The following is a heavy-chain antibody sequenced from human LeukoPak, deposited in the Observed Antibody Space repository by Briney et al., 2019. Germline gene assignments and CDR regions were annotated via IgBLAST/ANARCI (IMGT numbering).Heavy chain of an antibody. CDR2: MNPNSGNT. Sequence: GASVKVSCKASGYTFTSYDINWVRQATGQGLEWMGWMNPNSGNTGYAQKFQGRVTMTRNTSISTAYMELSGLRSEDTAVYYCARKAAPYYYYYYMDVWGKGTTVTVSS. V-gene: IGHV1-8*01. CDR1: GYTFTSYD. D-gene: IGHD6-6*01. J-gene: IGHJ6*03. CDR3: ARKAAPYYYYYYMDV.